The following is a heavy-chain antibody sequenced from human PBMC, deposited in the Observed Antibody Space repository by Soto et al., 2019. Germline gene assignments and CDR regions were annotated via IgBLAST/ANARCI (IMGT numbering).Heavy chain of an antibody. CDR3: ARGLGNYGDFDDAFDI. Sequence: TSETLSLTCAVYGGSFSGYYWSWIRQPPGKGLEWIGEINHSGSTNYNPPLKSRVTISVDTSKNQFSLKLSSVTAADTAVYYCARGLGNYGDFDDAFDIWGQGTMVTVSS. D-gene: IGHD4-17*01. V-gene: IGHV4-34*01. CDR2: INHSGST. CDR1: GGSFSGYY. J-gene: IGHJ3*02.